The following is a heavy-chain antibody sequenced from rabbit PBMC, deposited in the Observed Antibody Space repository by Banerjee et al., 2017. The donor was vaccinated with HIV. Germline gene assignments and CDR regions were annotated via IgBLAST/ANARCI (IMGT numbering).Heavy chain of an antibody. J-gene: IGHJ4*01. V-gene: IGHV1S45*01. D-gene: IGHD7-1*01. CDR2: INTSSGNA. CDR1: GFSFSNRCV. CDR3: AREGHGDGTGDHDL. Sequence: QEQLEESGGDLVKPEGSLTLTCTASGFSFSNRCVMCWVRQTPGKGLEWIACINTSSGNAVYANWAKGRFTISKTSSTTVTLQMTSLTAADTATYFCAREGHGDGTGDHDLWGPGTLVTVS.